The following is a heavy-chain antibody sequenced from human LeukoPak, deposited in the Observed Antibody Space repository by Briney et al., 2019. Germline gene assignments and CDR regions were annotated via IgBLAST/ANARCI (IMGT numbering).Heavy chain of an antibody. Sequence: SETLSLTCTVSGGSISSYYWSWIRQPAGKGLEWIGRIYTSGSTNYNPSLKSRVTMSVDTSKNQFSLKLSSVTAADTAVYYCARGRYSSGWYSGPYYFDYWGQGTLVTVSS. CDR1: GGSISSYY. D-gene: IGHD6-19*01. CDR3: ARGRYSSGWYSGPYYFDY. V-gene: IGHV4-4*07. J-gene: IGHJ4*02. CDR2: IYTSGST.